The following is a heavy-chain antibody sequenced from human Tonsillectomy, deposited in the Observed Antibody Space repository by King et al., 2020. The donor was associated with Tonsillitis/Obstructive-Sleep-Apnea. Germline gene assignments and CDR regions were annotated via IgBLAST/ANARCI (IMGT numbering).Heavy chain of an antibody. CDR2: IYTSGST. J-gene: IGHJ4*02. D-gene: IGHD3-9*01. Sequence: QLQESGPGLVKPSETLSLTCTVSGGSISSYYWSWIRQPAGKGLEWIGRIYTSGSTNYNPSLKSRVTMSVDTSKNQFSLKLSSVTAADTAVYYCAREVWTLPPDILTGYYALFDYWGQGTLVTVSS. CDR1: GGSISSYY. CDR3: AREVWTLPPDILTGYYALFDY. V-gene: IGHV4-4*07.